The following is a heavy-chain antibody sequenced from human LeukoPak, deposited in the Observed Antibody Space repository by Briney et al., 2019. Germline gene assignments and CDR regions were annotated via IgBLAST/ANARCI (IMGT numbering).Heavy chain of an antibody. CDR2: ISASGGST. CDR3: ARDSSGED. Sequence: GGSLRLSCAASGFTFSSYAMSWVRQAPGKGLEWVSAISASGGSTYYADSVKGRFTISRDNAKNSLYLQMNSLRAEDTAVYYCARDSSGEDWGQGTLVTVSS. D-gene: IGHD3-22*01. CDR1: GFTFSSYA. V-gene: IGHV3-23*01. J-gene: IGHJ4*02.